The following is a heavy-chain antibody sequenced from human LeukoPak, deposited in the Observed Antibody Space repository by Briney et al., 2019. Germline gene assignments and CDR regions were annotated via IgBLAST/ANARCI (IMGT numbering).Heavy chain of an antibody. CDR1: GFTFSRYG. V-gene: IGHV3-30*02. J-gene: IGHJ4*02. Sequence: GGSLRLSCAASGFTFSRYGMHWVRQAPGKGLEWVAFIRYDESDKKYEDSVKGRFTVSKDNSKNTVSLQMNSLRFEDTAVYYCATYFYASGNYYNYIYYWGQGALVTVSS. CDR2: IRYDESDK. D-gene: IGHD3-10*01. CDR3: ATYFYASGNYYNYIYY.